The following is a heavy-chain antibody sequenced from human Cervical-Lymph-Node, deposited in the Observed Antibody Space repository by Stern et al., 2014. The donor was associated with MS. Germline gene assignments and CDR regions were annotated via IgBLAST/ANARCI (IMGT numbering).Heavy chain of an antibody. CDR2: ISYDGSNQ. J-gene: IGHJ6*02. V-gene: IGHV3-30-3*01. CDR1: GFTFSSHT. Sequence: VQLVESGGGVVQPGRSLRLSCAASGFTFSSHTLNWVRQAPGKGLEWVAVISYDGSNQYYADSVRGRFTISRDNSKNTLYLQMNILKSEDTAVYYCAREMRRFLEWPCYFFGMDVWGQGTTVTVSS. CDR3: AREMRRFLEWPCYFFGMDV. D-gene: IGHD3-3*01.